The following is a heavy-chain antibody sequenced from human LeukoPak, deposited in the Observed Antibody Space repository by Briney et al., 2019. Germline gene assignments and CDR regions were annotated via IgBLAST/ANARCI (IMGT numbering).Heavy chain of an antibody. V-gene: IGHV3-23*01. Sequence: GGSLRLSCAASGFTLSRYGMHWVRQAPGKGLEWVSAISGSGDSTYYADSVKGRFTISRDNSKNTLYLQLNSLRAEDTAVYYCAKSRSSEARAGSNYWGQGTLVTVSS. CDR2: ISGSGDST. D-gene: IGHD6-6*01. CDR3: AKSRSSEARAGSNY. CDR1: GFTLSRYG. J-gene: IGHJ4*02.